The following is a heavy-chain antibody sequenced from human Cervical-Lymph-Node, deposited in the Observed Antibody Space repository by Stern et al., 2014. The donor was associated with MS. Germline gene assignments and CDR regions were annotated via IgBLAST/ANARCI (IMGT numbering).Heavy chain of an antibody. CDR3: ARDLLTYYDFWSGQNPFDY. CDR2: ISYDGSNK. CDR1: GFTFSSYA. D-gene: IGHD3-3*01. Sequence: VPLEESGGGVVQPGRSLRLSCAASGFTFSSYAMHWVRQAPGKGLEWVAVISYDGSNKYYADSVKGRFTISRDNSKNTLYLQMNSLRAEDTAVYYCARDLLTYYDFWSGQNPFDYWGQGTLVTVSS. V-gene: IGHV3-30-3*01. J-gene: IGHJ4*02.